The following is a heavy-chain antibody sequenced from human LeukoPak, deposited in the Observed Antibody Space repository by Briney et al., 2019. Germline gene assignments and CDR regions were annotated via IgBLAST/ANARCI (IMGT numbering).Heavy chain of an antibody. V-gene: IGHV1-2*02. Sequence: ASVKVSCKASGYTFTGYYMHWVRQAPGQGREWMGWINPNSGGTNYAQKLQGRVTMTTDTSTSTAYMELRSLRSDDTAVYYCARSGYDILTGYYSFDYWGQGTLVTVSS. CDR2: INPNSGGT. D-gene: IGHD3-9*01. J-gene: IGHJ4*02. CDR1: GYTFTGYY. CDR3: ARSGYDILTGYYSFDY.